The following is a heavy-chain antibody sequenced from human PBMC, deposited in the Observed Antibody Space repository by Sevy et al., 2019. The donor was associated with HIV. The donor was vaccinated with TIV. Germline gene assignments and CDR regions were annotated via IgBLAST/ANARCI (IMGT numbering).Heavy chain of an antibody. CDR1: GDSFSSYY. D-gene: IGHD5-12*01. CDR2: IYYRGST. J-gene: IGHJ4*02. CDR3: ARLRNGYNILDY. Sequence: SETLSLTCTVSGDSFSSYYWNWIRQPPGKGLEWIGYIYYRGSTSYNSSLKSRVTISLDTSKNQFSLKLNSVTAADTALYYCARLRNGYNILDYWGQGTLVTVSS. V-gene: IGHV4-59*12.